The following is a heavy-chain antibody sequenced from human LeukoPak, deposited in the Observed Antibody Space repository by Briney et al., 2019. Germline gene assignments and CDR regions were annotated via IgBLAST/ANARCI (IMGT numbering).Heavy chain of an antibody. CDR3: ARHRSGWLQSSFDY. Sequence: SETLSLTCTVSGGSISSYYWSWIRQPPGKGVEWIGYIYYSGSTNYNPSLKSRVTISVDTSKNQFSLKLSSVTAADTAVYYCARHRSGWLQSSFDYWGQGTLVTVSS. J-gene: IGHJ4*02. V-gene: IGHV4-59*08. CDR2: IYYSGST. CDR1: GGSISSYY. D-gene: IGHD5-24*01.